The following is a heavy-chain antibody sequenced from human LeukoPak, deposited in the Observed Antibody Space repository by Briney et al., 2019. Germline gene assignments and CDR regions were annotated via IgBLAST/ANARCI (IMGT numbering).Heavy chain of an antibody. V-gene: IGHV3-48*04. CDR3: ATDGDSGSYYDAFDI. D-gene: IGHD1-26*01. CDR1: GFTFSSYS. CDR2: ISSSSSTI. Sequence: GGSLRLSCAASGFTFSSYSMNWVRQAPGKGLEWLSYISSSSSTIYYADSVKGRFTISRDNAKNSLYLQMNSLRAEDTAVYYCATDGDSGSYYDAFDIWGQGTMVTVSS. J-gene: IGHJ3*02.